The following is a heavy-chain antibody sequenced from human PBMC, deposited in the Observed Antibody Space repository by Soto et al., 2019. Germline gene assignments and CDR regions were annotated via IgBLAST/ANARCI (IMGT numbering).Heavy chain of an antibody. Sequence: ASVKVSCKASGYTFTGYYMHWVRQAPGQGLEWMGWINPNSGGTNYAQKFQGRVTMTRDTSISTAYMELSRLRSDDTAVYYCARYDYGAPGGFDYWGQGLQVTVSS. CDR1: GYTFTGYY. D-gene: IGHD4-17*01. J-gene: IGHJ4*02. CDR3: ARYDYGAPGGFDY. CDR2: INPNSGGT. V-gene: IGHV1-2*02.